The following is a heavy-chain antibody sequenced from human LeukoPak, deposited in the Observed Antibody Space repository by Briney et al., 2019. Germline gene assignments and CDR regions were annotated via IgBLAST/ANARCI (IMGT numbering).Heavy chain of an antibody. Sequence: PGGSLGLSCAASGFTFRSYAMSWVRQAPGKGLEWVSVTSGSGDSTDYADSVKGRFSISRDNSKNTLYLQMNSLRAEDTAVYYCTKSVRSIWWGGAYYFDYWGQGALVTVSS. J-gene: IGHJ4*02. CDR3: TKSVRSIWWGGAYYFDY. V-gene: IGHV3-23*01. D-gene: IGHD6-13*01. CDR1: GFTFRSYA. CDR2: TSGSGDST.